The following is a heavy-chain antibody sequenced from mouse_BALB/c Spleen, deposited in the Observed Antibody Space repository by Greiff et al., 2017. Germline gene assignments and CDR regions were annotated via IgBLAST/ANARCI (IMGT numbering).Heavy chain of an antibody. J-gene: IGHJ2*01. CDR3: ARRDSYCGSSYFDY. V-gene: IGHV5-9-3*01. CDR2: ISSGGSYT. Sequence: EVQRVESGGGLVKPGGSLKLSCAASGFNFSSYAMSWVRQTPEQRLEWVASISSGGSYTDYPDSVKGRFTITRDNAKNTLYLQMSSLRSEDTAMYYCARRDSYCGSSYFDYWGQGTTLTVSS. CDR1: GFNFSSYA. D-gene: IGHD1-1*01.